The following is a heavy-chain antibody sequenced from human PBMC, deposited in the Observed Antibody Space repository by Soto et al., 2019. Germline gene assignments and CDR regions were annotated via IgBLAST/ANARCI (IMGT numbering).Heavy chain of an antibody. D-gene: IGHD5-18*01. CDR3: VKERYAQLWLEDYGMDV. V-gene: IGHV3-23*01. CDR2: ISNSFSDGNT. CDR1: GFTFSRYA. Sequence: EVQLLESGGGLVQPGGSLRLSCAASGFTFSRYAMDWVRQAPGKGLEWVSAISNSFSDGNTHYADSVKGRFTISRDNDKNTLYLQMSSLGPEDTAVYYCVKERYAQLWLEDYGMDVWGQGTTVTV. J-gene: IGHJ6*02.